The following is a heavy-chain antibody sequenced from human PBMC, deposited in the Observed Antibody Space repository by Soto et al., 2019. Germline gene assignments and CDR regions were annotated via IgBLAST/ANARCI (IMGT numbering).Heavy chain of an antibody. CDR3: ARVTQQLVYYYYYGMDV. J-gene: IGHJ6*02. Sequence: LRLSCAASGFTFSSYGMHWVRQAPGKGLEWVAVIWYDGSNKYYADSVKGRFTISRDNSKNTLYLQMNSLRAEDTAVYYCARVTQQLVYYYYYGMDVWGQGTTVTVSS. D-gene: IGHD6-6*01. CDR1: GFTFSSYG. V-gene: IGHV3-33*01. CDR2: IWYDGSNK.